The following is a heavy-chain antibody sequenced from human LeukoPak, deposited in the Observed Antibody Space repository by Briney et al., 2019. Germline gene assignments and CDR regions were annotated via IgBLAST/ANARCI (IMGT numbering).Heavy chain of an antibody. V-gene: IGHV3-23*01. CDR2: ISGSGGST. D-gene: IGHD3-16*02. CDR3: AKDYRGDMITLGGVIDPY. Sequence: GGSLRLSCAASGFTFSSYAMSWVRQAPGKGLEWVSAISGSGGSTYYADSVKGRFTISRDNSKNTLYLQMNSLRAEDTAVYYCAKDYRGDMITLGGVIDPYWGQGTLVTVSS. J-gene: IGHJ4*02. CDR1: GFTFSSYA.